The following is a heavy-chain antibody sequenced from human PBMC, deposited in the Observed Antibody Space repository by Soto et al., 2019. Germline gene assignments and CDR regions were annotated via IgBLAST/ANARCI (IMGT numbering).Heavy chain of an antibody. V-gene: IGHV3-30-3*01. D-gene: IGHD2-15*01. J-gene: IGHJ4*02. Sequence: QVQLVESGGGVVQPGRSLRLSCAASGFTFSSYAMHWVRQAPGKGLEWVAVISYDGSNKYYADSVKGRFTISRDNSKNTLYLQMNSLRAEDTAVYYCARSGYCSGCSCYSSYYFDYWGQGALVTVSS. CDR2: ISYDGSNK. CDR1: GFTFSSYA. CDR3: ARSGYCSGCSCYSSYYFDY.